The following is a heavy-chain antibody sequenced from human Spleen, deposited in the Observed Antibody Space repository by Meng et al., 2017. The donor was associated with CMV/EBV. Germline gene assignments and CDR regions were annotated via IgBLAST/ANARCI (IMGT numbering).Heavy chain of an antibody. CDR3: ARDLGKSPPIPRYDS. Sequence: GESLKISCAASGFTLSSHWMTWVRQAPGKGLEWVASIKRDGSEKRYVDSVTGRFTISRDNAKNSLYLQMNGLRAEDTAIYYCARDLGKSPPIPRYDSWGQGTLVTVSS. J-gene: IGHJ4*02. V-gene: IGHV3-7*01. CDR2: IKRDGSEK. D-gene: IGHD2-2*02. CDR1: GFTLSSHW.